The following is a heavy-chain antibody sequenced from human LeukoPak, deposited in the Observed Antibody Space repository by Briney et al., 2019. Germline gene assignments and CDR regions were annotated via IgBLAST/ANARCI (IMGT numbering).Heavy chain of an antibody. J-gene: IGHJ3*02. V-gene: IGHV1-8*03. CDR1: AYTFASYD. Sequence: ASVKVSCKASAYTFASYDINWVRQATGQGLGWMGWMNPNSGNTGCAQKFQGRVTITRNTSISTAYMELSSLRSEDTAVYYCARGLLYYEGAFDIWGQGTMVTVSS. CDR3: ARGLLYYEGAFDI. CDR2: MNPNSGNT. D-gene: IGHD3-22*01.